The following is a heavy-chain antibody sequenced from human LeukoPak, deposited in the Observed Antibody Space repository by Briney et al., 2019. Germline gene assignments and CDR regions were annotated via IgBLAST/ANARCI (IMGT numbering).Heavy chain of an antibody. CDR2: ISYDGINK. V-gene: IGHV3-30*03. D-gene: IGHD2-2*01. CDR3: ARDRESYYCSSTNCYLHY. J-gene: IGHJ4*02. Sequence: PGGSLRLSCAASGFTFSGYGMHWVRQAPGKGLEWVAVISYDGINKYYADSVKGRFTISRDNSKNTLDLQMNSLRAEDTAVYYCARDRESYYCSSTNCYLHYWGQGTLVTVSS. CDR1: GFTFSGYG.